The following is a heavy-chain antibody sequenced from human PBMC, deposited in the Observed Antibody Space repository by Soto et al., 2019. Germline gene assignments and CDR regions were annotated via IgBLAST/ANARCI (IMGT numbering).Heavy chain of an antibody. V-gene: IGHV3-23*01. CDR2: ISGSGGDT. CDR3: AKLTRDSTSSWLFDY. CDR1: GFTFSSYA. J-gene: IGHJ4*02. Sequence: EVQLLESGGGLVQPGGSLRLSCAASGFTFSSYAMSWVRQAPGKGLEWVSAISGSGGDTYYADSVKGRFTVSGDNSKNTVYLQMTSLRAEDTAVHYCAKLTRDSTSSWLFDYWCQGTLVTVSS. D-gene: IGHD6-6*01.